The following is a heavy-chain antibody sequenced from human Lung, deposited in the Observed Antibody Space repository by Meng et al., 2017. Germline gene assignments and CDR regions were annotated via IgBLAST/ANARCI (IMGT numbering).Heavy chain of an antibody. CDR2: ISSSGYTI. J-gene: IGHJ4*02. CDR1: GFTFKDYY. V-gene: IGHV3-11*01. Sequence: GESLKISCAASGFTFKDYYMSWIRQAPGKGLEWVSYISSSGYTIYLADSVKGRFTISRDNSKNTLYLQMNTLRAEDTAVYYCARGIWGFDYWGQGTLVTVSS. CDR3: ARGIWGFDY. D-gene: IGHD2/OR15-2a*01.